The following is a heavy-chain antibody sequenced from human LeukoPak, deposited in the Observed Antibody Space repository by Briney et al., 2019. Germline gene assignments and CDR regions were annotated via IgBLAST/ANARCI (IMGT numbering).Heavy chain of an antibody. CDR3: ARAAAAGTINFDY. Sequence: GASVKVSCKASGYTFTGYYMHWVRQAPGQGLEWMGRINPNSGGTNYAQKFQGRVTMTRETSISTAYVELSRLRSDDTAVYYCARAAAAGTINFDYWGQGTLVTVSS. V-gene: IGHV1-2*06. J-gene: IGHJ4*02. D-gene: IGHD6-13*01. CDR2: INPNSGGT. CDR1: GYTFTGYY.